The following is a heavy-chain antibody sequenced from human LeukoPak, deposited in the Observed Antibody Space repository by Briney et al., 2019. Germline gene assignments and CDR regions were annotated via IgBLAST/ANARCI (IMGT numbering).Heavy chain of an antibody. Sequence: ASVKVSCKASGYTFTYYFMHWVRQAPGQGLEWMGWINPYSGDTNYAQKFQGRVTMTRDTSITTAYMDLSRLKSDDTAVYYCARASVENTLRIDDYWGQGTLVTVSS. D-gene: IGHD2-15*01. V-gene: IGHV1-2*02. CDR2: INPYSGDT. CDR1: GYTFTYYF. CDR3: ARASVENTLRIDDY. J-gene: IGHJ4*02.